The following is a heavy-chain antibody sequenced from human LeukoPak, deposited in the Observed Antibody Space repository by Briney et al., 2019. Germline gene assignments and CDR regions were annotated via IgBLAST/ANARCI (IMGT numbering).Heavy chain of an antibody. CDR3: ARETPRRGETRDGYR. CDR2: IKEDGSET. CDR1: GFIFKKYW. Sequence: GGSLRLSCAASGFIFKKYWMNWVRQVPGEGLECLANIKEDGSETYYADSVKGRFTISRDNPKNLLFLQINSLRVEDTAVYYCARETPRRGETRDGYRWGQGTVVTVSS. D-gene: IGHD5-24*01. J-gene: IGHJ4*02. V-gene: IGHV3-7*01.